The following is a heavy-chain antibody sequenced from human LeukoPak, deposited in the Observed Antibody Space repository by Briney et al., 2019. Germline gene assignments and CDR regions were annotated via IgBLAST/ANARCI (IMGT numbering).Heavy chain of an antibody. D-gene: IGHD1-26*01. J-gene: IGHJ4*02. CDR2: IYTSGST. V-gene: IGHV4-4*07. CDR1: GGSISSYY. CDR3: ARDQGLSGSSRFDY. Sequence: SETLSLTCTVSGGSISSYYWSWIRQPAGKGLEWIGRIYTSGSTNYNPSLKSRVTMSVDTSKIQFSLKLSSVTAADTAVYYCARDQGLSGSSRFDYWGQGTLVTVSS.